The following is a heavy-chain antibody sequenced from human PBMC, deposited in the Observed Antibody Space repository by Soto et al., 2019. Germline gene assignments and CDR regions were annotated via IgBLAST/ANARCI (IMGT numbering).Heavy chain of an antibody. CDR3: ARSRGSTDYHYALDV. CDR1: GYSFTTYW. CDR2: IYPDDSDT. V-gene: IGHV5-51*01. D-gene: IGHD1-26*01. Sequence: GESLKISCKGSGYSFTTYWIGWVRQMPGKGLEWMGIIYPDDSDTRYNPSFQGQVTFSVDKSFSTAFLQWISLKASDTAMYYCARSRGSTDYHYALDVWGQGTTVTVSS. J-gene: IGHJ6*02.